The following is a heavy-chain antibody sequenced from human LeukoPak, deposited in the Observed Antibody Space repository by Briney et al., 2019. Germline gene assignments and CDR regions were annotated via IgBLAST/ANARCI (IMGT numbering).Heavy chain of an antibody. Sequence: ASVKVSCKASGYTFTGYYMHWVRQAPGQRLEWMGWINAGNGNTKYSQEFQGRVTITRDTSASTAYMELSSLRSEDMAVYYCARGPGYSSSWYEYYFDYWGQGTLATVSS. CDR2: INAGNGNT. V-gene: IGHV1-3*03. CDR3: ARGPGYSSSWYEYYFDY. D-gene: IGHD6-13*01. J-gene: IGHJ4*02. CDR1: GYTFTGYY.